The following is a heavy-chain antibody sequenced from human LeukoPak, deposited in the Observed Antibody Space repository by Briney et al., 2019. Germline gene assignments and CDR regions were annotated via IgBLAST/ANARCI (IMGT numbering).Heavy chain of an antibody. V-gene: IGHV4-4*07. D-gene: IGHD2-2*01. CDR1: GGSISSYY. CDR2: IYTSGST. J-gene: IGHJ6*03. CDR3: ARDSRDIVVVPAAYFYYYYMDV. Sequence: SETLSLTCTVSGGSISSYYWSWIQQPAGKGLEWIGRIYTSGSTNYNPSPKSRVTMSVDTSKNQFSLKLSSVTAADTAVYYCARDSRDIVVVPAAYFYYYYMDVWGKGTTVTVSS.